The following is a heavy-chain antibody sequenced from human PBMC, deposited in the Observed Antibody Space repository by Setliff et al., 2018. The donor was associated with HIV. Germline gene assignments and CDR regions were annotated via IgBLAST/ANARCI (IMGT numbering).Heavy chain of an antibody. CDR2: IHYSGTT. J-gene: IGHJ5*02. Sequence: PSETLSLTCAVSGYSITSVYYWGWIRQPPGKGLEWIGSIHYSGTTYYNPSLKSRVTISIDTSKSHFSLKLSSVTAADTAVYYCARHSGPSSGFRWFDPWGQGTLVTVSS. CDR3: ARHSGPSSGFRWFDP. D-gene: IGHD3-22*01. V-gene: IGHV4-38-2*01. CDR1: GYSITSVYY.